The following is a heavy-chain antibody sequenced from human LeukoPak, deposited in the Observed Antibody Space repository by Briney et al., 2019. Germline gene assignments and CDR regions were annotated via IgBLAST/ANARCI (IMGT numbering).Heavy chain of an antibody. J-gene: IGHJ4*02. CDR1: GFTFGSHY. Sequence: GGSLRLSCATSGFTFGSHYMSWVRQAPGKGPEWVANIKRDGSEKYYVDSVKGRFTISRDNAKNSLYLQMNSLRAEDTAVYYCTRDSQGSGTYSADYWGQGTLVTVSS. CDR3: TRDSQGSGTYSADY. CDR2: IKRDGSEK. D-gene: IGHD3-10*01. V-gene: IGHV3-7*05.